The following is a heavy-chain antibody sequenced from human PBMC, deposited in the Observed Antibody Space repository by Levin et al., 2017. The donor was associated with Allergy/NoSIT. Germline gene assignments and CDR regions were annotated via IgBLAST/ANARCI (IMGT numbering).Heavy chain of an antibody. CDR2: IKSKTDGGTT. CDR1: GFTFSNAW. Sequence: ASETLSLTCAASGFTFSNAWMSWVRQAPGKGLEWVGRIKSKTDGGTTDYAAPVKGRFTISRDDSKNTLYLQMNSLKTEDTAVYYCTTEAEQWLARMDYWGQGTLVTVSS. CDR3: TTEAEQWLARMDY. V-gene: IGHV3-15*01. D-gene: IGHD6-19*01. J-gene: IGHJ4*02.